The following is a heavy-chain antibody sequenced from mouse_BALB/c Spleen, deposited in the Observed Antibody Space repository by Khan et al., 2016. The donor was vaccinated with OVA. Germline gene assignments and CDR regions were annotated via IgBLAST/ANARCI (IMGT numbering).Heavy chain of an antibody. J-gene: IGHJ4*01. Sequence: EVQLQQSGPELVKPGASVKISCKTSGYTFTENTLHWVKQSHGKSLEWIGVINPKNAPTPYNQKFTGKVTLTVDKSSSTAYMEFRSLTSEDSAVSYCARDAGSYWGQGTSVTVSS. CDR1: GYTFTENT. CDR2: INPKNAPT. V-gene: IGHV1-18*01. CDR3: ARDAGSY.